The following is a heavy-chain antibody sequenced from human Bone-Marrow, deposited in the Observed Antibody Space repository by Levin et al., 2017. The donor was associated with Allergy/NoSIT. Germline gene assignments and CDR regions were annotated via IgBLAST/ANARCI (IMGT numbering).Heavy chain of an antibody. Sequence: SQTLSLTCAVSGGSISSNNWWSWVRQPPGKGLEWIGEIYHTGSTNYNSSLKSRVTISVDKSKNQFSLKLSSVTAADTAVYYCARDYGDPYYFDYWGQGTLVTVSS. V-gene: IGHV4-4*02. CDR2: IYHTGST. CDR1: GGSISSNNW. CDR3: ARDYGDPYYFDY. J-gene: IGHJ4*02. D-gene: IGHD4-17*01.